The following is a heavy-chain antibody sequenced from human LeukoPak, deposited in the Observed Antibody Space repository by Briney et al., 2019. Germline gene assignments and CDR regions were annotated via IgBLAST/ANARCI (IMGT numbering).Heavy chain of an antibody. CDR2: VNSDGSST. CDR3: ARVGYGDYVAP. D-gene: IGHD4-17*01. CDR1: GFTFTSYW. Sequence: PGGSLRLSCAASGFTFTSYWMHWVRQAPGKGLVWVSRVNSDGSSTTYADSVKGRFTISRDNAKNSLYLQMNSLRAEDTAVYYCARVGYGDYVAPWGQGTPVTVSS. V-gene: IGHV3-74*01. J-gene: IGHJ5*02.